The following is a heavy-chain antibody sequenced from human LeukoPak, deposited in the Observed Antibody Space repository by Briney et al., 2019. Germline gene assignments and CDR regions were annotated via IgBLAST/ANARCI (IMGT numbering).Heavy chain of an antibody. D-gene: IGHD2-15*01. CDR1: GFTFSSYA. Sequence: QAGGSLRLSCAASGFTFSSYAMSWVRQPPGKGLEWIGEINHSGSTNYNPSLKSRVTISVDTSKNQFSLKLSSVTAADTAVYYCARHIVVVVAATTSFDYWGQGTLVTVSS. V-gene: IGHV4-34*01. J-gene: IGHJ4*02. CDR3: ARHIVVVVAATTSFDY. CDR2: INHSGST.